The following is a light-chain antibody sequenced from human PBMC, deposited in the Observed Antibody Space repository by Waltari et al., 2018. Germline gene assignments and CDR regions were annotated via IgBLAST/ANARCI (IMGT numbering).Light chain of an antibody. J-gene: IGKJ1*01. CDR3: QQSHSAPRT. V-gene: IGKV1-39*01. CDR1: QSISSY. Sequence: DIQMTQSPSSLSASVGDRVTITCRASQSISSYLYWYQQKPGKAPKLLIFAASSLESGVPSRFSGSGSGTDFTLTITSLQPEDFATYYCQQSHSAPRTFGQGTKVETK. CDR2: AAS.